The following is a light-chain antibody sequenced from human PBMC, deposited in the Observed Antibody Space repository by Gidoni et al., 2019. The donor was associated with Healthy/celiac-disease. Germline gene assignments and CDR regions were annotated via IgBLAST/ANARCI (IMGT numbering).Light chain of an antibody. V-gene: IGKV1-39*01. CDR3: QQSYSTPPT. CDR2: AAS. J-gene: IGKJ3*01. Sequence: IQMTQSPSSLSASVGDRVTITCRASQSISSYFNWYQQKPGKDPKLLIYAASSLPSGLPSRFSGSGSGTDFTLTISSLQPEDFATYYCQQSYSTPPTFGHGTKVDIK. CDR1: QSISSY.